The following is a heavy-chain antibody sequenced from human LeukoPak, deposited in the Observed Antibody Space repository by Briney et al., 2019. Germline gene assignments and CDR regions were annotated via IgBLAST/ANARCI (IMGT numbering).Heavy chain of an antibody. Sequence: SETLSLTCTVSGGSISSSSYYWSWIRQSPGKGLEWIGEINHSGTTNYNPSLKSRVTISVDTSKNQFSLSLSSVTAADTAVYYCARPLTYCSGGSCYGNWFDPWGQGTLVTVSS. CDR2: INHSGTT. D-gene: IGHD2-15*01. CDR3: ARPLTYCSGGSCYGNWFDP. CDR1: GGSISSSSYY. J-gene: IGHJ5*02. V-gene: IGHV4-39*07.